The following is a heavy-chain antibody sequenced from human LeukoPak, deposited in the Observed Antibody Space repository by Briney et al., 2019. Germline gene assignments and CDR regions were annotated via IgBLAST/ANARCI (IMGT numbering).Heavy chain of an antibody. D-gene: IGHD5-18*01. J-gene: IGHJ4*02. CDR2: ISGSSDTT. CDR1: GFTFSTYA. V-gene: IGHV3-23*01. CDR3: ANREGGYTYEPFGY. Sequence: GGSLRLSCAASGFTFSTYAMSWVRQAPGRGLEWVSAISGSSDTTYYADSVKGRFTISRDNSKNTLYLQMNSLRAEDTAVYYCANREGGYTYEPFGYWGQGTLVTVSS.